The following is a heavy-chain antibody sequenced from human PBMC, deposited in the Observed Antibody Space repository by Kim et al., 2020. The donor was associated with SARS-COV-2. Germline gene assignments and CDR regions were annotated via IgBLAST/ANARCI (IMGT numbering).Heavy chain of an antibody. J-gene: IGHJ4*02. V-gene: IGHV3-30-3*01. D-gene: IGHD3-10*01. CDR2: GIHK. CDR3: ARALSDY. Sequence: GIHKYYADSGKGRVTISRDNSKNTLDLQMNSLRAEDTAVYYCARALSDYWGQGTLVTVSS.